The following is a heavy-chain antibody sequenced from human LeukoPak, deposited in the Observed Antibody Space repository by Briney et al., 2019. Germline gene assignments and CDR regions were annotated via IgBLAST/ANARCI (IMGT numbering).Heavy chain of an antibody. V-gene: IGHV3-7*01. CDR1: GGSISSSSYY. Sequence: ETLSLTCTVSGGSISSSSYYWGWIRQAPGKGLEWVANIKQDGSEKYYVHSVKGRFTISRDNAKNSLYLQMNSLRAEDTAVYYCARPVAYSFDYWGQGTLVTVSS. J-gene: IGHJ4*02. CDR3: ARPVAYSFDY. D-gene: IGHD6-19*01. CDR2: IKQDGSEK.